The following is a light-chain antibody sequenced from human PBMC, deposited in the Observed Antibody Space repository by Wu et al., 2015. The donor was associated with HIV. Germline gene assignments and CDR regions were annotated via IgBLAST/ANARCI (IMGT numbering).Light chain of an antibody. Sequence: ENVLTQSPGTLSLSPGEIATLSCRSSQRVSSNFLAWYQHKPGQAPRLLIYDASSRATGIPDRFSGSGSETDFTLTIRRLEPEDFAVYYCQQYGSSPQTFG. J-gene: IGKJ1*01. CDR3: QQYGSSPQT. V-gene: IGKV3-20*01. CDR2: DAS. CDR1: QRVSSNF.